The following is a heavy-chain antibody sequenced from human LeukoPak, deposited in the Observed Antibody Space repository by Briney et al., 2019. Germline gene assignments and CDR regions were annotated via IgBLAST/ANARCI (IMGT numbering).Heavy chain of an antibody. CDR1: GYTFTSYY. CDR3: ARAAAAYYYYMDV. CDR2: INPSGGST. V-gene: IGHV1-46*01. Sequence: ASVKVSCKASGYTFTSYYMHWVRQAPGQGLEWMGIINPSGGSTSYAQKLQGRVTITADESTSTAYMELSSLRSEDTAVYYCARAAAAYYYYMDVWRKGTTVTVS. D-gene: IGHD6-13*01. J-gene: IGHJ6*03.